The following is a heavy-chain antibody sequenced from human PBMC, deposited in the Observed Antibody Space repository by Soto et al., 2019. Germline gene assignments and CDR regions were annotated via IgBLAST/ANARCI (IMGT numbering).Heavy chain of an antibody. Sequence: SQTLSLTCAISGDSVSNNGATWNWIRQSPSRGLEWLGRAYYRSRWRYDYAASVRGRITINPDTSKNQFSLQLNSVTPEDTAVYYCAREPPDFNSGLDYWGQGTLVTVSS. CDR3: AREPPDFNSGLDY. V-gene: IGHV6-1*01. D-gene: IGHD6-19*01. CDR2: AYYRSRWRY. J-gene: IGHJ4*02. CDR1: GDSVSNNGAT.